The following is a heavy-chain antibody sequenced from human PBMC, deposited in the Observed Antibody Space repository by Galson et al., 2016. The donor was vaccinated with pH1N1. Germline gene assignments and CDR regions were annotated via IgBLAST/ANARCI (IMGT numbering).Heavy chain of an antibody. Sequence: SGAEVKKSGESLKISCAASGFTFSSYAINWVRQAPGKGLEWVSVISGNGGNPYYADAVKGRFTISRDNSKNTLYLQMNSLRAEDTAIYYCSKGGSLSLPHDAFDIWGQGTM. CDR2: ISGNGGNP. CDR1: GFTFSSYA. CDR3: SKGGSLSLPHDAFDI. V-gene: IGHV3-23*01. J-gene: IGHJ3*02.